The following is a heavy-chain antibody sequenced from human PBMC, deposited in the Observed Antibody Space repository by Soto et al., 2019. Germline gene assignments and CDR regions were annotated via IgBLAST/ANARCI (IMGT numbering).Heavy chain of an antibody. V-gene: IGHV3-30*18. Sequence: GGSLRLSCAASGFTFSSYGMHWVRQAPGKGLEWVAVISYDGSNKYYADSAKGRFTISRDNSKNTLYLQMNSLRAEDTAVYYCAKDRGPTVTNGLADYWGQGTLVTVSS. CDR1: GFTFSSYG. CDR2: ISYDGSNK. D-gene: IGHD4-4*01. J-gene: IGHJ4*02. CDR3: AKDRGPTVTNGLADY.